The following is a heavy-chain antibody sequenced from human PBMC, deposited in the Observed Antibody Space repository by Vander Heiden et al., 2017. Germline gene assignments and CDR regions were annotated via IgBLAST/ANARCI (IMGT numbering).Heavy chain of an antibody. Sequence: CAASGFTFSSSAMSWVRQAPGKGLEWVSAISGSGGSTYYADSVKGRFTISRDNSKNTLYLQMNSLRAEDTAVYYCAKGDLGTEFDYWGQGTLVTVSS. V-gene: IGHV3-23*01. CDR1: GFTFSSSA. CDR2: ISGSGGST. D-gene: IGHD3-16*01. CDR3: AKGDLGTEFDY. J-gene: IGHJ4*02.